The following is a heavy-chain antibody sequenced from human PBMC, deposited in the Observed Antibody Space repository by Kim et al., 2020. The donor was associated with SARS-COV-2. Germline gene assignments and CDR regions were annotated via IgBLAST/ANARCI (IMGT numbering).Heavy chain of an antibody. V-gene: IGHV5-10-1*01. CDR3: ARRAMVRGVIEGMDV. CDR2: IDPSDSYT. Sequence: GASLKISCKGSGYSFTSYWINWVRQMPGKGLEWMGRIDPSDSYTSYSPSFQGHVTISADKSISTAYLQWSSLKASDTAMYYCARRAMVRGVIEGMDVWGQGTTVTVSS. D-gene: IGHD3-10*01. CDR1: GYSFTSYW. J-gene: IGHJ6*02.